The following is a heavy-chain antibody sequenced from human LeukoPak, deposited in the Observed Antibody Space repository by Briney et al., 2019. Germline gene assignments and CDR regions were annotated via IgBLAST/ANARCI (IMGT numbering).Heavy chain of an antibody. J-gene: IGHJ4*02. V-gene: IGHV1-2*02. Sequence: GASVKVSCKASGYTFTCYYMHWVRQAPGQGLEWMGWINPNSGGTNYAKKFQGRVTMNSDTSISTAYMELSRLRSDDTAVYYCARGPPSSGWGTTNFDYWGQGTLVTVSS. CDR1: GYTFTCYY. CDR2: INPNSGGT. CDR3: ARGPPSSGWGTTNFDY. D-gene: IGHD6-19*01.